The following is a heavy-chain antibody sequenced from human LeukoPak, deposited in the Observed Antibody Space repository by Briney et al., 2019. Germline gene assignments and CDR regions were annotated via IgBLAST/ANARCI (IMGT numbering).Heavy chain of an antibody. J-gene: IGHJ5*02. CDR2: IYHSGST. CDR1: GDPISRTSFD. V-gene: IGHV4-39*02. D-gene: IGHD6-13*01. CDR3: ARDPGIAAAGPT. Sequence: SETLSLTCTVSGDPISRTSFDWGWIRQPPGKGLEWIGNIYHSGSTTYNPSLKSRVTLSVDTSKNQFSLRLSSVTAADTAVYYCARDPGIAAAGPTWGQGTLVTVSS.